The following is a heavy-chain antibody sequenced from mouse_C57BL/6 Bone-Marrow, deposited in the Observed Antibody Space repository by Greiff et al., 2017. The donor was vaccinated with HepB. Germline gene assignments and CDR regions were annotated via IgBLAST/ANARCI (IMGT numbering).Heavy chain of an antibody. CDR2: IYPGDGDT. CDR1: GYAFSSSW. J-gene: IGHJ2*01. V-gene: IGHV1-82*01. Sequence: VKLVESGPELVKPGASVKISCKASGYAFSSSWMNWVKQRPGKGLEWIGRIYPGDGDTNYNGKFKGKATLTADKSSSTAYMQLSSLTSEDSAVYFCANDGYYYYFDYWGQGTTLTVSS. D-gene: IGHD2-3*01. CDR3: ANDGYYYYFDY.